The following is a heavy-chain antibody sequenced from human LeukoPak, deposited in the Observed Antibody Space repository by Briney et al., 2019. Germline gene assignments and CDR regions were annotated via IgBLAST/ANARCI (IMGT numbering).Heavy chain of an antibody. CDR1: GGSISSSSYY. CDR2: IYYSGST. Sequence: MSSETLSLTCTVSGGSISSSSYYWGWIRQPPGKGLEWIGSIYYSGSTYYNPSLKSRVTISVDTSKNQFSLKLSSVTAADTAVYYCARYKSSGWRATENSFDYWGQGTLVTVSS. CDR3: ARYKSSGWRATENSFDY. J-gene: IGHJ4*02. D-gene: IGHD6-19*01. V-gene: IGHV4-39*01.